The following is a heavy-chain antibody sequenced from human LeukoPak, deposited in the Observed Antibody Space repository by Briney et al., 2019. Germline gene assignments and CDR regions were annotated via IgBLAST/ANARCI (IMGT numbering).Heavy chain of an antibody. D-gene: IGHD3-9*01. Sequence: GGSLRLSCAASGFTFSSYAMHWVRQAPGKGLEYVSAISSNGGSTYYANSVKGRFTISRDNSKNTLYLQMGSLRAEDMAVYYCAKEGDILTGKDFDYWGQGTLVTVSS. CDR3: AKEGDILTGKDFDY. CDR1: GFTFSSYA. J-gene: IGHJ4*02. V-gene: IGHV3-64*01. CDR2: ISSNGGST.